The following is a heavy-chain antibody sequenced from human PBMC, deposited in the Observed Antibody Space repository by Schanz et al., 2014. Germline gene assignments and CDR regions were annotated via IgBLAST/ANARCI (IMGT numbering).Heavy chain of an antibody. CDR1: GFTFKNFG. CDR2: IWYDGSNK. V-gene: IGHV3-30*02. Sequence: QVQLVESGGGVVQPGGSLRLSCEASGFTFKNFGMHWVRQTPGKGLEWMAFIWYDGSNKIYADSVKGRFTISRDNAKNSLYLQMNSLRAEDTALYYCAKDGIMVQGVIWERYFDSWGQGTLVTVSS. D-gene: IGHD3-10*01. CDR3: AKDGIMVQGVIWERYFDS. J-gene: IGHJ4*02.